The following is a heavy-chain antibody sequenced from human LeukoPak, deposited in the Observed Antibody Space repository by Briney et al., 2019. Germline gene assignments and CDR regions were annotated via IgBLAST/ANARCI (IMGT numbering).Heavy chain of an antibody. D-gene: IGHD2-15*01. CDR2: ISYDGSNK. V-gene: IGHV3-30*18. J-gene: IGHJ6*02. CDR3: AKYSVAAPYYYYGMDV. Sequence: GGSLRLSCAASGFTFSSYGMHWVRQAPGKGLEWVAVISYDGSNKYYADSVKGRFTISRDNSKNTLYLQMNSLRAEDTAVYYCAKYSVAAPYYYYGMDVWGQGTTVTVSS. CDR1: GFTFSSYG.